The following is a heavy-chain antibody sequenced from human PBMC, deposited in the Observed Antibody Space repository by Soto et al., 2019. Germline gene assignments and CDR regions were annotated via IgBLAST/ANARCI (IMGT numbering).Heavy chain of an antibody. V-gene: IGHV4-30-2*01. CDR1: GGSISSGGYS. CDR2: IYHSGST. J-gene: IGHJ4*02. Sequence: SETLSLTCAVSGGSISSGGYSWSWIRQPPGKGLEWIGYIYHSGSTYYNPSLKSRVTISVDRSKNQFSLKLSSVTAADTAMYYCVRRDPFRKVFDHWGPGILVTVS. CDR3: VRRDPFRKVFDH.